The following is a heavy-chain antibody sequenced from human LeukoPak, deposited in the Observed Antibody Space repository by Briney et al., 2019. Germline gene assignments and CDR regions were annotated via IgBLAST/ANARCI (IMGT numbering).Heavy chain of an antibody. J-gene: IGHJ3*02. V-gene: IGHV4-59*01. D-gene: IGHD5-24*01. Sequence: TSETLSLTCTVSGGSISSYYWSWIRQPPGKGLEWIGYIYYSGSTNYNPPLKSRVTISVDTSKNQFSLKLSSVTAADTAVYYCARKNVEVATPRSAFDIWGQGTMVTVSS. CDR1: GGSISSYY. CDR3: ARKNVEVATPRSAFDI. CDR2: IYYSGST.